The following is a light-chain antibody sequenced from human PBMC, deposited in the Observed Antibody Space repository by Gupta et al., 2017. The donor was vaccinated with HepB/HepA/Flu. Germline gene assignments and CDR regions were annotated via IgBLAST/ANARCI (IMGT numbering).Light chain of an antibody. CDR3: QHGDSVPLS. J-gene: IGKJ3*01. Sequence: DIQMTQSPSSLSASVGDSVTITCRASQRISRYLNWYQQRPGKVPKLLIHGASSLQSGVPSRFSGRGSGTDFTLTISRLQPEEFATYYCQHGDSVPLSFGHGTRVDIK. V-gene: IGKV1-39*01. CDR1: QRISRY. CDR2: GAS.